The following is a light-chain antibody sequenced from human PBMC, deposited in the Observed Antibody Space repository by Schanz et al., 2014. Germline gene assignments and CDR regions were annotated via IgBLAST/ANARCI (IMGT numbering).Light chain of an antibody. CDR2: EDT. J-gene: IGLJ2*01. V-gene: IGLV2-11*01. CDR3: CSYAGSYTLL. Sequence: QSALTQPASVSGSPGQSITISCTGTSSDIGRYNYVSWYQQHPGKTPKLMIYEDTKRPSGVPDRFSGSKSGTSASLAISGLQSEDEADYYCCSYAGSYTLLFGGGTKLTVL. CDR1: SSDIGRYNY.